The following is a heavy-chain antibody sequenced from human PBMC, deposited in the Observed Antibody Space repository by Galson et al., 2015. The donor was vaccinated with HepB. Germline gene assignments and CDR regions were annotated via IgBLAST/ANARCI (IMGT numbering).Heavy chain of an antibody. J-gene: IGHJ6*02. Sequence: SVKVSCKASGCTFTSYGISWVRQAPGQGLEWMGWISAYNGNTNYAQKLQGRVTMTTDTSTSTAYMELRSLRSDDTAVYYCAREGDCSSTSCTPRGYYYYGMDVWGQGTTVTVSS. CDR3: AREGDCSSTSCTPRGYYYYGMDV. D-gene: IGHD2-2*01. CDR2: ISAYNGNT. V-gene: IGHV1-18*04. CDR1: GCTFTSYG.